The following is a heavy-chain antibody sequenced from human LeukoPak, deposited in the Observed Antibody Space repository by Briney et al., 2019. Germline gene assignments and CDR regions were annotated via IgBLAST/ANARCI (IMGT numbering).Heavy chain of an antibody. V-gene: IGHV1-2*02. CDR2: INPNSGGT. D-gene: IGHD3-16*02. CDR3: ATDPAYEVSLS. J-gene: IGHJ5*02. CDR1: GYSFTGYY. Sequence: ASVKVSCKASGYSFTGYYMHWVRQAPGQGLEWMGWINPNSGGTNYAQKFQGRVTMTRDTSISTAYMKLSRLRSDDTAVYYCATDPAYEVSLSWGQGTLVTVSS.